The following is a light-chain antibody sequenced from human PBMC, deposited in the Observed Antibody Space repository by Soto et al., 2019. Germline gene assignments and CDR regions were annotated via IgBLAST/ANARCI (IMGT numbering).Light chain of an antibody. CDR3: QQYGSLSST. V-gene: IGKV3-20*01. CDR2: GAS. J-gene: IGKJ1*01. Sequence: EIVLTQSPGTLSLSPGERATLSCRASQSVGSDYLAWYQQKPGQAPRILIFGASGRATGIPDRFSGSGSGTDFTLTISRPEPEDFAVYYCQQYGSLSSTFGKGTKVEIK. CDR1: QSVGSDY.